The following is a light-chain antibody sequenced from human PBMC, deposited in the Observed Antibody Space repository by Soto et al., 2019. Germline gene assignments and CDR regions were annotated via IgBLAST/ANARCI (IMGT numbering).Light chain of an antibody. J-gene: IGKJ1*01. CDR1: QGVSNW. CDR3: QQANSFPWT. Sequence: DIQLTQSPSSVSASVGDRITITCRASQGVSNWLACYQQKPGRAPNLLIYATSSLHRGVPSRFSGSGSGTDFTLTISSLQPEDFATYYCQQANSFPWTFGQGTKVEIK. V-gene: IGKV1-12*01. CDR2: ATS.